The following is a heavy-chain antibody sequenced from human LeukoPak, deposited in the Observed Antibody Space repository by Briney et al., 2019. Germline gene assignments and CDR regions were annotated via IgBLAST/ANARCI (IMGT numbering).Heavy chain of an antibody. Sequence: GESLRLSCAASGFTFSSYAMSWVRQAPGKGLEWVSAISGSGGSTYYADSVKGRFTISRDNSKNTLYLQMNSLRAEDTAVYYCAKDRGYYDSSGYYSDYWGQGTLVTVSS. CDR1: GFTFSSYA. V-gene: IGHV3-23*01. D-gene: IGHD3-22*01. J-gene: IGHJ4*02. CDR3: AKDRGYYDSSGYYSDY. CDR2: ISGSGGST.